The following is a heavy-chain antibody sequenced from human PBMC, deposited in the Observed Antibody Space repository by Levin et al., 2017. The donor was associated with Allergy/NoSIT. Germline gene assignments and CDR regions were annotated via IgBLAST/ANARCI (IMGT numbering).Heavy chain of an antibody. CDR2: IYYSGST. V-gene: IGHV4-59*01. Sequence: SQTLSLTCTVSGGSISSYYWSWIRQPPGKGLEWIGYIYYSGSTNYNPSLKSRVTISVDTSKNQFSLKLSSVTAADTAVYYCARSDYGTCFDYWGQGALVTVSS. D-gene: IGHD4-17*01. J-gene: IGHJ4*02. CDR3: ARSDYGTCFDY. CDR1: GGSISSYY.